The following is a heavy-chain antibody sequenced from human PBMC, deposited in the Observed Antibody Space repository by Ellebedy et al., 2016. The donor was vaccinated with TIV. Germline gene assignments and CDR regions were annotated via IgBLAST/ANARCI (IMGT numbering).Heavy chain of an antibody. CDR2: IYYSGST. D-gene: IGHD6-19*01. V-gene: IGHV4-39*01. CDR3: VGAGSHNYYGMDV. Sequence: MPSETLSLTCTVSGGSISSYYWGWIRQPPGKGLEWIGSIYYSGSTYYNPSLKSRVTISVDTSKNQFSLKLSSVTAADTAVYYCVGAGSHNYYGMDVWGQGTTVTVSS. J-gene: IGHJ6*02. CDR1: GGSISSYY.